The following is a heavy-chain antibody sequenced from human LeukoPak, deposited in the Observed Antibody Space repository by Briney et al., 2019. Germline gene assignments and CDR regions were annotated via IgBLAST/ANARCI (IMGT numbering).Heavy chain of an antibody. CDR1: GFTFSSYW. V-gene: IGHV3-7*01. D-gene: IGHD3-9*01. J-gene: IGHJ4*02. CDR3: ATNFHYNFLTSFDY. Sequence: GGSLRLSCAASGFTFSSYWMSWVRQAPGKGLEWVANIKQDGSEKYYVDSVKGRFTISRDNAKNSVYLQMNSLRAEDTAVYYCATNFHYNFLTSFDYWAQGTLVTVSS. CDR2: IKQDGSEK.